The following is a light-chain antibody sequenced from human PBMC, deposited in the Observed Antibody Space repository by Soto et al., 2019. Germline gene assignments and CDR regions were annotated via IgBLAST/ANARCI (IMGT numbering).Light chain of an antibody. J-gene: IGKJ1*01. V-gene: IGKV1-33*01. CDR3: QQYDILPWT. Sequence: DIQMTQSPSSLSASVGDRVTITCQASQDITNFLNWYQQKPGKAPKLLIYVASTLETGVPSRFSGSGSGTDFTFTISSLQPEDIATYYCQQYDILPWTFGQGTKVESK. CDR2: VAS. CDR1: QDITNF.